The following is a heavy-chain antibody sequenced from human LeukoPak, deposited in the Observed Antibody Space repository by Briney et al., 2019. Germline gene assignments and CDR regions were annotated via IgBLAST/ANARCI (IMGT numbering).Heavy chain of an antibody. CDR1: GFTFGDYA. V-gene: IGHV3-49*04. D-gene: IGHD3-3*01. CDR3: TSGGDFWSGFFDY. CDR2: IRSKAYGGTT. Sequence: GGSLRLSCTASGFTFGDYAMSWVRQAPGKGLEWVGFIRSKAYGGTTEYAASVKGRFTISRDDSKSIAYLQMNSLKTEDTAVYYRTSGGDFWSGFFDYWGQGTLVSVSS. J-gene: IGHJ4*02.